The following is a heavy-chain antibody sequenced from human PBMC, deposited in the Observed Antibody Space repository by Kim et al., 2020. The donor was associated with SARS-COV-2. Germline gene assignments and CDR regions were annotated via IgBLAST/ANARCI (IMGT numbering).Heavy chain of an antibody. D-gene: IGHD6-13*01. V-gene: IGHV4-59*08. Sequence: SETLSLTCTVSGGSISSYYWSWIRQPPGKGLEWIGYIYYSGRTNYNPSLKSRVTISVDTTKNQFSLKLSSVTAAETAASYCVRHGSSSWFFDYWGQGTL. J-gene: IGHJ4*02. CDR1: GGSISSYY. CDR2: IYYSGRT. CDR3: VRHGSSSWFFDY.